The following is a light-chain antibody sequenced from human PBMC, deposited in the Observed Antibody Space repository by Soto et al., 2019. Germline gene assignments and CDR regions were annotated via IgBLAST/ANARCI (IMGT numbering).Light chain of an antibody. J-gene: IGKJ4*02. CDR2: GAS. CDR1: QSINSN. CDR3: QQRSNWPFT. V-gene: IGKV3-11*01. Sequence: EIVLTQSPATLSLSPGERATLSCRASQSINSNLAWYQQKPGQAPRLLIYGASNRVTGIPARFSGSGSGTDFSLTISSLEPEDFAVYYCQQRSNWPFTFGGGTKVEIK.